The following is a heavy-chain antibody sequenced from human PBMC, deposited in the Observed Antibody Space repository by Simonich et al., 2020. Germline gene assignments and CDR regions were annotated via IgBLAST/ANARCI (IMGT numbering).Heavy chain of an antibody. CDR3: ARDSSYYAFDI. Sequence: EVQLVESGGGLVQPGGSLRLSCAASGFTFRSYSMNWVRQAPGKGLEWVYYISSSSSTIYYADSLKGRFTISRDKAKNSLYLQMNSLRAEDTAVYYCARDSSYYAFDIWGQGTMVTVSS. V-gene: IGHV3-48*01. CDR1: GFTFRSYS. CDR2: ISSSSSTI. J-gene: IGHJ3*02. D-gene: IGHD5-12*01.